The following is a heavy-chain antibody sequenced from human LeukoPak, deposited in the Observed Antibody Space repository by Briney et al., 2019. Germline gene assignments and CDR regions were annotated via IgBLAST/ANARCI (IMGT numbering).Heavy chain of an antibody. V-gene: IGHV3-74*01. CDR1: GFTFSDSW. CDR3: ARVRTRYYGMDV. J-gene: IGHJ6*02. CDR2: INSAGDTT. Sequence: GGSLRLSCAASGFTFSDSWMHWVRQAAGRGLVWVSRINSAGDTTSYADSVKGRFTISRDNAKNTVHLQMNSVRAEDTAVYYCARVRTRYYGMDVWGQGTTVTVSS. D-gene: IGHD1-14*01.